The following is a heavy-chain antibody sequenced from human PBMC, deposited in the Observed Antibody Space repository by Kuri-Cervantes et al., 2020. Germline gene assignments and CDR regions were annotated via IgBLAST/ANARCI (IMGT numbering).Heavy chain of an antibody. V-gene: IGHV3-33*01. CDR3: AGEPWVEGPHYYYYMDA. D-gene: IGHD2-15*01. CDR2: IWYDGTNK. J-gene: IGHJ6*03. Sequence: GGSLRLSCPPPGSTSSSYGMPWVRQAPGKGLEWVAVIWYDGTNKYYADSVKGRFTISRDNSKNTLYLQMNSLRAEDTAVYYCAGEPWVEGPHYYYYMDAWGKGTTVTVSS. CDR1: GSTSSSYG.